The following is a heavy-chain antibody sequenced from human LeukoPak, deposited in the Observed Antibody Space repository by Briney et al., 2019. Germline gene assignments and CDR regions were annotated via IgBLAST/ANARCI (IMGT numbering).Heavy chain of an antibody. CDR1: GFTFSSYE. CDR2: ISSSGSTI. Sequence: GGSLRLSCAASGFTFSSYEMNWVRQAPGKGLEWVSYISSSGSTIYYADSVKGRFTISRDNAKNSLYLQMNSLRAEDTALYYCAREGGSGWYSGWFDPWGQGTLVTVSS. V-gene: IGHV3-48*03. J-gene: IGHJ5*02. D-gene: IGHD6-19*01. CDR3: AREGGSGWYSGWFDP.